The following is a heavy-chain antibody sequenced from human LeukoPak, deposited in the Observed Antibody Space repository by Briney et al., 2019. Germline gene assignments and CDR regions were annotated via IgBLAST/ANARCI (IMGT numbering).Heavy chain of an antibody. Sequence: GGSLRLSCAAPGFMFHDYAIHWVRQAPGKGLEWVSLISGDGGSTFYADSVKGRFTIYRDNSKNSLYLQMNSLRSDDTALYYCARESESSGWYDYWGQGTLVTVSS. CDR3: ARESESSGWYDY. D-gene: IGHD6-19*01. J-gene: IGHJ4*02. CDR2: ISGDGGST. CDR1: GFMFHDYA. V-gene: IGHV3-43*02.